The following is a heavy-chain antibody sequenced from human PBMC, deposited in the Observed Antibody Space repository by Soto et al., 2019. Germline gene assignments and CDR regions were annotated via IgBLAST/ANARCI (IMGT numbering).Heavy chain of an antibody. CDR1: GYTFTSYG. D-gene: IGHD2-2*01. CDR3: ARVDCSSTSCSPEDYYYGMDV. V-gene: IGHV1-18*01. Sequence: ASVKVSCKASGYTFTSYGISWVRQAPGQGLEWMGWISAYNGNTNYAQKLQGRVTMTTDTSTSTAYMELRSLRSDDTAVYYCARVDCSSTSCSPEDYYYGMDVWGQGTTVTVSS. J-gene: IGHJ6*02. CDR2: ISAYNGNT.